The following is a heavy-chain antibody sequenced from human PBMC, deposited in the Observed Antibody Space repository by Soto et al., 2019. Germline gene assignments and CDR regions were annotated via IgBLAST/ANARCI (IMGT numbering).Heavy chain of an antibody. CDR3: ARQYCTSTSCWYYFDY. D-gene: IGHD2-2*01. V-gene: IGHV4-39*01. J-gene: IGHJ4*02. Sequence: SETLSLTCTVSGASISSSGNYWGWIRQPPGKGLEWIGSTYYSGSTYYNPSLKSRVTISVDTSKNQFSLKLSSVTAADTAVYYCARQYCTSTSCWYYFDYWGQGTLVTVSS. CDR2: TYYSGST. CDR1: GASISSSGNY.